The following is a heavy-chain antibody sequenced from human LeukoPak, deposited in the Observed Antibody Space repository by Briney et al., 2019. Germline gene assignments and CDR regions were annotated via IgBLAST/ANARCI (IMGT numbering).Heavy chain of an antibody. Sequence: GGSLRLSCAVSGLTFSSSWMDWVRQAPGKGLEWVASINPDGNKKYSADSVKGRFTIPRDNAENSLYLQMNSLRVEDTAFYYCARDLAYSRLDYWGQGMLVTVSS. CDR1: GLTFSSSW. D-gene: IGHD5-18*01. J-gene: IGHJ4*02. CDR2: INPDGNKK. CDR3: ARDLAYSRLDY. V-gene: IGHV3-7*01.